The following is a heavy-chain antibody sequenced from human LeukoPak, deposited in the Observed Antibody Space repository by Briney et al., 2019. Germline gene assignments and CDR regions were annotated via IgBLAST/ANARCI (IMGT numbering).Heavy chain of an antibody. CDR2: INPNSGGT. D-gene: IGHD2-15*01. Sequence: GASVKVSCKASGYTFTGYYMHWVRQAPGQGLEWMGWINPNSGGTNYAQKFQGRVAMTRDTSISTAYMELSRLRSDDTAVYYCARTPEGPYYYMDVWGKGTTVTISS. J-gene: IGHJ6*03. CDR1: GYTFTGYY. V-gene: IGHV1-2*02. CDR3: ARTPEGPYYYMDV.